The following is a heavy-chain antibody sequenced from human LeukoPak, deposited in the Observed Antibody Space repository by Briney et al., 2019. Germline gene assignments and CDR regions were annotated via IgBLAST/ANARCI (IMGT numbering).Heavy chain of an antibody. CDR3: AGDSTVTAWSSSDY. V-gene: IGHV4-61*02. CDR2: IYTSGST. Sequence: SETLSLTCTVSGGSISSGSYYWSWIRQPAGKGLEWIGRIYTSGSTNYNPSLKSRVTISVDTSKNQFSLKLSSVTAADTAVYYCAGDSTVTAWSSSDYWGQGTLVTVSS. CDR1: GGSISSGSYY. J-gene: IGHJ4*02. D-gene: IGHD5-18*01.